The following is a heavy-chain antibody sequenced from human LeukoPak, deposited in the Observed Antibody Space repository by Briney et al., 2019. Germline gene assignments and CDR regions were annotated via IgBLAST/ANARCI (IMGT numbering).Heavy chain of an antibody. CDR3: AREQEDCTGTTCYRAFDV. D-gene: IGHD2-2*01. Sequence: GGSLRLSCAASGFTFGNSWINWVRHAPGKGLVWASRVHSDGTITNYADSVKGRFSISRDSAKNTLYLQMSSLGSEDTAVYYCAREQEDCTGTTCYRAFDVWGQGTMVTVS. J-gene: IGHJ3*01. V-gene: IGHV3-74*01. CDR2: VHSDGTIT. CDR1: GFTFGNSW.